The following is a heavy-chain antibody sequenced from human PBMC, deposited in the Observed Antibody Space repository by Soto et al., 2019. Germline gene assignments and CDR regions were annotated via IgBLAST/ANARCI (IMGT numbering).Heavy chain of an antibody. CDR2: ISAYNGNT. Sequence: ASVKVSCKASGYTFTSYGISWVRQAPGQGLEWMGWISAYNGNTNYAQKLQDRVTMTTDTSTSTAYMELRSLRSDDTGVYYCASSIIYGDWNNLDYWGQGTLVTVSS. CDR1: GYTFTSYG. J-gene: IGHJ4*02. V-gene: IGHV1-18*01. CDR3: ASSIIYGDWNNLDY. D-gene: IGHD4-17*01.